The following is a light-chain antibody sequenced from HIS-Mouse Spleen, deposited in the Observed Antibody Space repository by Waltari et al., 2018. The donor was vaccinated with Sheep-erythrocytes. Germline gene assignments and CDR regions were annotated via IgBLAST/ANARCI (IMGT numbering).Light chain of an antibody. CDR3: SSYTSSSTLVV. Sequence: QSALTQPASVSGSPGQSITISCTGTSSYVGGYNYVSCYQQHPGKAPKLMIYEVSNRPSGVSNRFSGSKSGNTASLTISGLQAEDEADYYCSSYTSSSTLVVFGGGTKLTVL. J-gene: IGLJ2*01. CDR2: EVS. CDR1: SSYVGGYNY. V-gene: IGLV2-14*01.